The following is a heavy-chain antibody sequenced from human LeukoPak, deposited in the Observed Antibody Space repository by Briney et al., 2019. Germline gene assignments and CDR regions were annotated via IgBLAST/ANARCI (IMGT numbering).Heavy chain of an antibody. CDR1: GYTFTSYG. V-gene: IGHV1-18*01. J-gene: IGHJ3*02. D-gene: IGHD3-22*01. CDR2: ISAYNGNT. Sequence: GASVKVSCKASGYTFTSYGISWVRQAPGQGLGWMGWISAYNGNTNYAQKLQGRVTMTTDTSTGTAYMELRSLRSDDTAVYYCARPRQKTYYYDSSGFWNAFDIWGQGTMVTVSS. CDR3: ARPRQKTYYYDSSGFWNAFDI.